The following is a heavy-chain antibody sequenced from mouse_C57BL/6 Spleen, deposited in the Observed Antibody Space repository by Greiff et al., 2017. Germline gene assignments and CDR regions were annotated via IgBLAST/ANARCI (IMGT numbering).Heavy chain of an antibody. J-gene: IGHJ4*01. Sequence: QVHVKQSGAELVRPGASVKVSCKASGYAFTNYLIEWVKQRPGQGLEWIGVINPGSGGTNYNEKFKGKATLTGDKSSSTAYMQLSSLTSEDSAVYFCAREGEGAMDYWGQGTSVTVSS. V-gene: IGHV1-54*01. CDR1: GYAFTNYL. CDR2: INPGSGGT. CDR3: AREGEGAMDY.